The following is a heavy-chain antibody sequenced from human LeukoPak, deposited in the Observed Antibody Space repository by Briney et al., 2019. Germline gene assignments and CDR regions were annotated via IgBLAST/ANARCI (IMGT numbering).Heavy chain of an antibody. Sequence: PGGSLRLSCAASGFTFSNAWMSWVRQAPGKGLEWVGRIKSKTDGGTTDYAAPVKGRFTISKDDSKNTLYLQMNSLKTEDTAVYYCTTDSRVWLQRPYTFDYWGQGTPVTVSS. CDR1: GFTFSNAW. D-gene: IGHD5-24*01. CDR3: TTDSRVWLQRPYTFDY. V-gene: IGHV3-15*01. CDR2: IKSKTDGGTT. J-gene: IGHJ4*02.